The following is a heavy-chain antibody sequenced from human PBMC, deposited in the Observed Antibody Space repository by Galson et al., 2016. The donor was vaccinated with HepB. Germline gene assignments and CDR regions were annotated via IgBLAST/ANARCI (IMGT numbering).Heavy chain of an antibody. CDR3: ARGGQQHPAVDGMDV. D-gene: IGHD3-10*01. Sequence: SVKVSCKASGYTFTTYYMHWVRQAPGQGLEWMGIINPGIGSSRSAQKFQGRVTMTRDTSTTTVSMELSSLTSEDTAVYYCARGGQQHPAVDGMDVWGQGTTVTVSS. CDR2: INPGIGSS. J-gene: IGHJ6*02. V-gene: IGHV1-46*01. CDR1: GYTFTTYY.